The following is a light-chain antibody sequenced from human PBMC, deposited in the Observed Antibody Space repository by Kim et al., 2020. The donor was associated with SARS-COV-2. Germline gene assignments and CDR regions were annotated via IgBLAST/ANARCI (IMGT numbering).Light chain of an antibody. Sequence: DIVMTHSPLSLPVTPGEPASISCRSSQSLLHSNGYNYLDWYLQKPGQSPQLLIYLGSNRASGVPDRFSGSGSGTDFTLKISRVEAEDVGVYYCMQALQTPPYTFGQGTKLEI. CDR1: QSLLHSNGYNY. CDR3: MQALQTPPYT. J-gene: IGKJ2*01. V-gene: IGKV2-28*01. CDR2: LGS.